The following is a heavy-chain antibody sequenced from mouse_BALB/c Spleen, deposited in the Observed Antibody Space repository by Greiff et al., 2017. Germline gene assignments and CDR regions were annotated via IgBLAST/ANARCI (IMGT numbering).Heavy chain of an antibody. V-gene: IGHV1-5*01. CDR2: IYPGNSDT. CDR3: TKYGNYLFDY. CDR1: GYTFTSYW. D-gene: IGHD2-10*02. J-gene: IGHJ2*01. Sequence: VHVKQSGTVLARPGASVKMSCKASGYTFTSYWMHWVKQRPGQGLEWIGAIYPGNSDTSYNQKFKGKAKLTAVTSTSTAYMELSSLTNEDSAVYYCTKYGNYLFDYWGQGTTLTVSS.